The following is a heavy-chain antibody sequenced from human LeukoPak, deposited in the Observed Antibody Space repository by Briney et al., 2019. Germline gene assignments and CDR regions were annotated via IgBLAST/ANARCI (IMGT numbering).Heavy chain of an antibody. V-gene: IGHV3-53*04. J-gene: IGHJ3*01. D-gene: IGHD4-23*01. CDR1: GFTVSSNY. CDR3: ARVTVVSWGVPGALDG. Sequence: GGSLRLSCAASGFTVSSNYMSWVRQAPGKGLEWVSVIYSGGSTYYADSVKGRFTISRHNSKNTLYLQMNSLRAEDTAVYYCARVTVVSWGVPGALDGWGQGTMVTVSS. CDR2: IYSGGST.